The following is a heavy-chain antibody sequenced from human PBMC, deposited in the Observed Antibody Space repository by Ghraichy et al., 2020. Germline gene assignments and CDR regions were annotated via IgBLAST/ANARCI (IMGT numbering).Heavy chain of an antibody. CDR1: GFTFSSYS. J-gene: IGHJ3*02. D-gene: IGHD4-17*01. CDR2: ISSSSNTI. Sequence: GGSLRLSCAASGFTFSSYSMNWVRQAPGTGLEWVSYISSSSNTIYYADSVKGRFTISRDNANNSLYLQMNSLRAEDTAVYYCARELRGGYLDVFDIWGRGTMVTVSS. V-gene: IGHV3-48*01. CDR3: ARELRGGYLDVFDI.